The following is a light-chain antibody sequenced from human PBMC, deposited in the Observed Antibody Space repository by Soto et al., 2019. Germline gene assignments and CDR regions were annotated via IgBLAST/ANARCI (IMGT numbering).Light chain of an antibody. V-gene: IGKV1-39*01. CDR2: AAS. Sequence: DIQMTQSPSSLSASVGDRVTITCRASQSISSYLNWYQQKPGKAPKLLINAASSLQSGVPSRFSGSGSGTDFTLTINSLQPEDFATYYCQQSYSAPRTFGQGTKVEIK. J-gene: IGKJ1*01. CDR1: QSISSY. CDR3: QQSYSAPRT.